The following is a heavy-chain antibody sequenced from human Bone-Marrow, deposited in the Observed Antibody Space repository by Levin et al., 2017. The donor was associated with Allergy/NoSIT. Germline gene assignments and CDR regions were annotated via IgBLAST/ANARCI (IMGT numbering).Heavy chain of an antibody. CDR1: RFTFSNAW. J-gene: IGHJ4*02. V-gene: IGHV3-15*01. D-gene: IGHD2-15*01. Sequence: ESLKISCAASRFTFSNAWMSWVRQAPGKGLEWVGRIKSKTDGGITDYATPVKGRFTISRDDSKNTLYLQMNSLKTEDTAVYYCTTVFCSGGSCYSGLVDYWGQGTLVTVSS. CDR3: TTVFCSGGSCYSGLVDY. CDR2: IKSKTDGGIT.